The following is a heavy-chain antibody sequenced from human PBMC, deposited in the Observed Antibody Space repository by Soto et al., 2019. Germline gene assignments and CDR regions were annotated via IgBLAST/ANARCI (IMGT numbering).Heavy chain of an antibody. CDR2: IWYDGSNK. CDR1: GFTFNNYG. V-gene: IGHV3-33*01. J-gene: IGHJ5*02. CDR3: ARDGSRSLYNWFDP. D-gene: IGHD6-13*01. Sequence: QVQLVESGGGVVQPGRSLRLSCAASGFTFNNYGMHWVRQAPGKGLEWVAVIWYDGSNKYYADSVKGRFTISRDNSKNTLYLQINSLRGEDTAVYYCARDGSRSLYNWFDPWGQGTLVTVSS.